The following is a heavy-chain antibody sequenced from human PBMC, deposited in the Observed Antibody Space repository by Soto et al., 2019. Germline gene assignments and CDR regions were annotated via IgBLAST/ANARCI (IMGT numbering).Heavy chain of an antibody. J-gene: IGHJ4*02. CDR1: GGSISSYY. CDR2: FFYSGSP. Sequence: SETLSLTCTVSGGSISSYYWGWIRQPPGKGLEWIAYFFYSGSPKYNPSLKSRVTMSVDTSKSQFSLKLTSVTAADTAVYYCARGISGPKYSTGFDYWGQGTLVTVSS. CDR3: ARGISGPKYSTGFDY. D-gene: IGHD6-19*01. V-gene: IGHV4-59*01.